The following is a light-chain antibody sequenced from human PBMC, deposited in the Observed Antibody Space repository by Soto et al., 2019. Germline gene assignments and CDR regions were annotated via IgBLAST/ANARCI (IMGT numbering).Light chain of an antibody. CDR1: QSVRNN. J-gene: IGKJ4*02. V-gene: IGKV3-15*01. Sequence: EIVVKQSPSTLSLSPGERATLSCRASQSVRNNLAWYQQKPGQAPRLLIYGASTRATGIPVRFSGSGSGTEFTLTISGLQSEDFAIYYCQQDNNYPGTFGRGTKVDIK. CDR3: QQDNNYPGT. CDR2: GAS.